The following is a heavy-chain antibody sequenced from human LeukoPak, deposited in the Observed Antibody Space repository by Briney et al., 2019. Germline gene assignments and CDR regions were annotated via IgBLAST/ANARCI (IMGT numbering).Heavy chain of an antibody. CDR1: GFTFSSYS. CDR2: ISGSSSYI. D-gene: IGHD1-26*01. Sequence: GGSLRLSCAASGFTFSSYSMNWVRQAPGKGLEWVSSISGSSSYIYYADSVKGRLTISRDNAKNSLYLQMNSLRAEDTAVYYCARARDWELLLDYWGQGTLVTVSS. CDR3: ARARDWELLLDY. J-gene: IGHJ4*02. V-gene: IGHV3-21*01.